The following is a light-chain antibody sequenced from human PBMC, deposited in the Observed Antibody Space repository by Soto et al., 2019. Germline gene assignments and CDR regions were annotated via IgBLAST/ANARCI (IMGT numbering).Light chain of an antibody. CDR2: EVS. CDR3: SSYTSSSTGVV. Sequence: QSALTQPASVSGSPGQSITISCTGTSSDVGGYNYVSWYQQHPGKAPKLMIYEVSNRPSGVSNRFSGSKSGNTASLTIAGLQAEDEADDYCSSYTSSSTGVVFGGGTKLTV. J-gene: IGLJ2*01. V-gene: IGLV2-14*01. CDR1: SSDVGGYNY.